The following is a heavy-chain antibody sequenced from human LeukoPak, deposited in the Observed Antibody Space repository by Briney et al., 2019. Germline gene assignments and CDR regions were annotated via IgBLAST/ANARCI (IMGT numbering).Heavy chain of an antibody. CDR1: GGSIDGHF. J-gene: IGHJ3*01. V-gene: IGHV4-4*09. CDR3: ASLKVADSESFDL. Sequence: SETLSLTCAVSGGSIDGHFWSWIRQPPGKGLEWIGNIFFSGSTNNYPSLESRLTISQDSSKNQVSLRLTSATAADTAIYYCASLKVADSESFDLWGHGTLVTVSS. CDR2: IFFSGST.